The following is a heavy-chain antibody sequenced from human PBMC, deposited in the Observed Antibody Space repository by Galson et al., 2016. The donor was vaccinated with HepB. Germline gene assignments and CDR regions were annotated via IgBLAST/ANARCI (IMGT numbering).Heavy chain of an antibody. CDR2: INHSGFT. J-gene: IGHJ5*02. Sequence: ATLSLTCGVSGGSFNTYYWSWIRQSPGKGLEWIGEINHSGFTKYNPSLKSRVTISVDTSKNQFSLELTSMTAADTAVYYCAGVVVAATNWIDPWAREPWSPSPQ. D-gene: IGHD2-15*01. CDR3: AGVVVAATNWIDP. CDR1: GGSFNTYY. V-gene: IGHV4-34*01.